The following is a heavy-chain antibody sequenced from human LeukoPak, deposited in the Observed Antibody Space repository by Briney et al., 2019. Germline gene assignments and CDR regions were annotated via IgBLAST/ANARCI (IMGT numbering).Heavy chain of an antibody. CDR2: ISGSGGYT. CDR1: GFTFSNYA. V-gene: IGHV3-23*01. CDR3: AKDTRRVGSTDY. J-gene: IGHJ4*02. D-gene: IGHD1-26*01. Sequence: GGSLRLSCAASGFTFSNYAMSWVRQAPGKGLEWVSAISGSGGYTYYADSVKGRFTISRDNSKNSLSLQMSSLRAEDTAVYYCAKDTRRVGSTDYWGQGTLVTVSS.